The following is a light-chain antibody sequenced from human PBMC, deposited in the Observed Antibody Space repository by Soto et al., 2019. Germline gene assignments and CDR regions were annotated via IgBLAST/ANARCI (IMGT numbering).Light chain of an antibody. CDR2: DVS. Sequence: QSALTQPASMSGSPGQSITISCTGTSSDIGGYNYVSWYQQHPGKAPKLMIYDVSNWPSGVSNRFSGSKSGNTASLTISGLQAEDEAVYYCSSYTSSSTVVFGGGTKLTVL. J-gene: IGLJ2*01. CDR3: SSYTSSSTVV. CDR1: SSDIGGYNY. V-gene: IGLV2-14*03.